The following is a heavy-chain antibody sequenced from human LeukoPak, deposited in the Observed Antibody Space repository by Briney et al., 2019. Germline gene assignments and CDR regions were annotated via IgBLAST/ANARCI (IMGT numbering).Heavy chain of an antibody. J-gene: IGHJ4*02. CDR2: INAGNGNT. Sequence: ASVKVSCKASGYTFTSYAMHWVRQAPGQRLEWMGWINAGNGNTKYSQKFQGRVTITRDTSASTAYMELSSLRSEDTAVYYCARGQPSSGPVAYFDYWGQGTLATVSS. D-gene: IGHD6-19*01. V-gene: IGHV1-3*01. CDR1: GYTFTSYA. CDR3: ARGQPSSGPVAYFDY.